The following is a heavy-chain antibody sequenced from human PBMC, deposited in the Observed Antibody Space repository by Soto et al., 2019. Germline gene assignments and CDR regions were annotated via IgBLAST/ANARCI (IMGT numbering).Heavy chain of an antibody. CDR3: ARGLHYDSISLDDY. CDR2: IIPILGIA. V-gene: IGHV1-69*02. CDR1: GGTFSSYT. D-gene: IGHD3-22*01. Sequence: QVQLVQSGAEVKKPGSSVKVSCKASGGTFSSYTISWVRQAPGQGLEWMGRIIPILGIANYAQKFQGRVTITADKPTSTAYMELSRLRSEDTAVYYCARGLHYDSISLDDYWGQGTLVTVSS. J-gene: IGHJ4*02.